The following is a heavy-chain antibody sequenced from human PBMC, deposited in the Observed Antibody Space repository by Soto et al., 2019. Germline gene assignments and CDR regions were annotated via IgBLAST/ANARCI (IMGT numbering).Heavy chain of an antibody. CDR2: ISYDGSNK. Sequence: VQLVESGGGLVQPGRSLRLSCAASGFTFDDYAMHWVRQAPGKGLEWVAVISYDGSNKYYADSVKGRFTISRDNSKNTLYLQMNSLRAEDTAVYYCAKDQGSGSVIDYWGQGTLVTVSS. D-gene: IGHD1-26*01. J-gene: IGHJ4*02. CDR3: AKDQGSGSVIDY. CDR1: GFTFDDYA. V-gene: IGHV3-30*18.